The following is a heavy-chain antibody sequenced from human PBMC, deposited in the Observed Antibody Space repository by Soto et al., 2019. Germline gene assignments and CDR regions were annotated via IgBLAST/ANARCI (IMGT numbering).Heavy chain of an antibody. CDR3: ASAGYCSGGSCLDFDY. CDR1: GFTFSSYW. Sequence: EVQLVESGGGLVQPGGSLRLSCAASGFTFSSYWMSWVRQAPGKGLEWVANIKQDGSEKYYVDSVKGRFTISRDNAKNSLYLSMHSLGAEDTAVYYCASAGYCSGGSCLDFDYWCQGSLVTVSS. D-gene: IGHD2-15*01. V-gene: IGHV3-7*01. J-gene: IGHJ4*02. CDR2: IKQDGSEK.